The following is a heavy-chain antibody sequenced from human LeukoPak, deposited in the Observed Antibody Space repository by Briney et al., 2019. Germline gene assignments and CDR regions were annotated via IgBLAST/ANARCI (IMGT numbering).Heavy chain of an antibody. CDR1: GFTFSRYS. V-gene: IGHV3-21*04. CDR3: AKGSGSYFVGGVWFDY. D-gene: IGHD1-26*01. Sequence: GGSLRLSCAASGFTFSRYSMNWVRQAPGKGLEWVSSITSSSSYIYYADSLRGRFTISRDNAKNSLYLQMNSLRAEDMALYYCAKGSGSYFVGGVWFDYWGQGTLVTVSS. J-gene: IGHJ4*02. CDR2: ITSSSSYI.